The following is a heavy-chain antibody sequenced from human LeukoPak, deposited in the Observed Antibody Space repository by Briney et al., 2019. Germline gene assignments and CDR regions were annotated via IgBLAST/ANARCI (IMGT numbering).Heavy chain of an antibody. Sequence: GGSLRLSCAASGFTFSSYAMSWVRQAPGKGLEWVSAISGSGGSTYYAGSVKGRFTISRDDSKNTLSLQMTSLRAEDTAIYYCAKDGDYYDSGGYSSFFDYWGQGTPVTVSS. CDR2: ISGSGGST. D-gene: IGHD3-22*01. CDR3: AKDGDYYDSGGYSSFFDY. CDR1: GFTFSSYA. J-gene: IGHJ4*02. V-gene: IGHV3-23*01.